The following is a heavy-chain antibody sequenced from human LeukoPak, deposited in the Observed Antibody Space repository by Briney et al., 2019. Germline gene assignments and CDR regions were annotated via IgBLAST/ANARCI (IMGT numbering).Heavy chain of an antibody. J-gene: IGHJ3*02. CDR1: GGSFSGSY. D-gene: IGHD1-14*01. CDR3: ARVITGLFDAFDI. V-gene: IGHV4-34*01. Sequence: SETLSLTCAVYGGSFSGSYWSWIRQPPGKGLEWIGEINHSGSTYYNPSLKSRVTISVDTSKNQFSLKLSSVTAADTAVYYCARVITGLFDAFDIWGQGTMVTVSS. CDR2: INHSGST.